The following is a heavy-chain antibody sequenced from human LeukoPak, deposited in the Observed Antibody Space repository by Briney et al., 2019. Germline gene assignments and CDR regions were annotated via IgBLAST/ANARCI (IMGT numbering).Heavy chain of an antibody. V-gene: IGHV3-33*08. CDR1: GFTFSSYS. CDR2: MWYDGSNK. CDR3: ARDPGGVVYFDY. Sequence: GGSLRLSCAASGFTFSSYSMNWVRQAPGKGLEWVAVMWYDGSNKYYADSVKGRFTISRDNSKNTLYLQMNTLRAEDTAVYYCARDPGGVVYFDYWGQGTLVTVSS. D-gene: IGHD2-8*01. J-gene: IGHJ4*02.